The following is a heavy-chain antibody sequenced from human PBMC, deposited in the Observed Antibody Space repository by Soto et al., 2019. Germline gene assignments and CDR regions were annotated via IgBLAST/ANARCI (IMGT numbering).Heavy chain of an antibody. CDR2: VSASGGGT. CDR3: AKSSSRAHYYAMDV. Sequence: EVQLLESGGGLVQPGGSLRLSCAASGFTFSSYAMNWVRQAPGKGLEWVAGVSASGGGTSYADSVKGRFTISRDNSKDTLDLQMNSLTAEDTAVYYCAKSSSRAHYYAMDVWGQGTTVTVFS. D-gene: IGHD2-2*01. CDR1: GFTFSSYA. J-gene: IGHJ6*02. V-gene: IGHV3-23*01.